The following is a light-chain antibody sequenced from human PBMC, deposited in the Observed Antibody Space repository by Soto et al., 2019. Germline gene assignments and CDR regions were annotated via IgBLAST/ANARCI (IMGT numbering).Light chain of an antibody. V-gene: IGLV2-8*01. Sequence: QSALTQPASVSGSPGQSITISCTGTSSDVGGYNYVSWYQQQSGKAPRLIIYEVVQRPSGVPDRFSGSKSGNTASLTVSGLQAADEADYFCKSYAGSNTYVFGSGTKLTVL. CDR1: SSDVGGYNY. J-gene: IGLJ1*01. CDR2: EVV. CDR3: KSYAGSNTYV.